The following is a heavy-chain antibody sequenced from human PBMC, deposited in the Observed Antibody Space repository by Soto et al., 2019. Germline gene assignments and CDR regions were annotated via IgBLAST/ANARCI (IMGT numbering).Heavy chain of an antibody. CDR2: ISGSGGST. V-gene: IGHV3-23*01. Sequence: GGSLRLSCAASGFTFSSYAMSWVRQAPGKGLEWVSAISGSGGSTYYADSVKGRFTISRDNSKNTLYLQMNSLRAEDTAVYYCAILGSITIFGVVQTEGDYWGQGTLVTVSS. J-gene: IGHJ4*02. CDR1: GFTFSSYA. CDR3: AILGSITIFGVVQTEGDY. D-gene: IGHD3-3*01.